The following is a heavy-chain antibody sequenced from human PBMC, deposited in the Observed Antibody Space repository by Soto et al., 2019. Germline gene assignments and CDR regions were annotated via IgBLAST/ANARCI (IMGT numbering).Heavy chain of an antibody. J-gene: IGHJ4*02. CDR2: ILSDGNTK. D-gene: IGHD3-22*01. V-gene: IGHV3-33*05. Sequence: ESGGGVVQPGRSLRLSCAASGFTFTNYAMHWVRQAPGKGLEWVALILSDGNTKYYADSVKGRLTISRDNSENTVFLQMNSLRAEDTAVYYCARGVMGISYESSGFEYWGQGALVTVSS. CDR3: ARGVMGISYESSGFEY. CDR1: GFTFTNYA.